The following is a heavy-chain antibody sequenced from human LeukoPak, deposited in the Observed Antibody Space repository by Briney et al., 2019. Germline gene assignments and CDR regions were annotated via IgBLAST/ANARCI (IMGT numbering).Heavy chain of an antibody. Sequence: SQTLSLTCTVSGGSISSGGYYWSWIRQHPGKGLEWIGYIYYSGSTYYNPSLKSRVTISVDTSKNQFSLKLSSVAAADTAVYYCARKRAGVPADYNWFDPWGQGTLVTVSS. J-gene: IGHJ5*02. CDR3: ARKRAGVPADYNWFDP. CDR2: IYYSGST. D-gene: IGHD2-2*01. CDR1: GGSISSGGYY. V-gene: IGHV4-31*03.